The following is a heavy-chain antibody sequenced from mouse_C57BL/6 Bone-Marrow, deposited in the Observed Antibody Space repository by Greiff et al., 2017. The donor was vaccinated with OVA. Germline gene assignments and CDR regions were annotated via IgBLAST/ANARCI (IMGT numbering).Heavy chain of an antibody. CDR3: ARSKGGAY. CDR1: GYTFTSYW. V-gene: IGHV1-55*01. Sequence: VKLQQPGAELVKPGASVKMSCKVSGYTFTSYWLTGWKRRPGQGLGWIGDIYPGSGSTNYNEKFKSKATLTVDTSSSTAYMQLSSLTSEDSAVYYCARSKGGAYWGQGTLVTVSA. J-gene: IGHJ3*01. CDR2: IYPGSGST.